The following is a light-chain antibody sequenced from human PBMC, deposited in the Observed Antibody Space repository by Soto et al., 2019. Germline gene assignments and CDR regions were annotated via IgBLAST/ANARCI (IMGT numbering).Light chain of an antibody. J-gene: IGLJ1*01. V-gene: IGLV2-11*01. CDR3: CSYAGSYTYV. CDR2: NVN. CDR1: CSDVGSYDC. Sequence: QSALIQPPSVSGSPGQSVTISSTGTCSDVGSYDCVSWYQQHPGTVPKPMIYNVNTRPSGVPDRFSGSKSGNTASLTISGLQAEDEADYYCCSYAGSYTYVFGTGTKLTVL.